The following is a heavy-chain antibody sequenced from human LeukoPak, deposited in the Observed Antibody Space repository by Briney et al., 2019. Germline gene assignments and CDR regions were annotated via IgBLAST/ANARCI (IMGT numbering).Heavy chain of an antibody. Sequence: SETLSLTCTVSGGSISSYYWSWIRQPPGKGLEWIGYIYYSGSTNYNPSLKSRVTISVDMSKNQFSLKLSSVTAADTAVYYCARLVVLAAAGTAYFDYWGQGTLVTVSS. CDR3: ARLVVLAAAGTAYFDY. J-gene: IGHJ4*02. CDR1: GGSISSYY. D-gene: IGHD6-13*01. V-gene: IGHV4-59*08. CDR2: IYYSGST.